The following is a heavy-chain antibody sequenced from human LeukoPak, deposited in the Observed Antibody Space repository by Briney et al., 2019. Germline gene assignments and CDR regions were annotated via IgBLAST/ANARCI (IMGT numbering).Heavy chain of an antibody. CDR1: GGSISSYY. CDR2: IYSSGST. J-gene: IGHJ4*02. Sequence: PAESLSLTCTVSGGSISSYYWSWIRQPPGKGLEWIGYIYSSGSTNYNPSLKSRVTISVDTPKNQFSLKLSSVTAADTAVYYCARLLGVYFDYWGQGTLVTVSP. D-gene: IGHD3-16*01. V-gene: IGHV4-59*08. CDR3: ARLLGVYFDY.